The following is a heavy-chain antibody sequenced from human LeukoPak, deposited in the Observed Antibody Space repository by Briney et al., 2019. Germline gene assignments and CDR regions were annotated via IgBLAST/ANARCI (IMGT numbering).Heavy chain of an antibody. CDR1: GGSISSSSYY. CDR2: IYYSGST. D-gene: IGHD3-3*01. V-gene: IGHV4-39*07. J-gene: IGHJ4*02. CDR3: ARSRFLEWLSPFDY. Sequence: SSETLSLTCTVSGGSISSSSYYWGWIRQPPGKGLEWIGSIYYSGSTYYNPSLKSRVTISVDTSKNQFSLKLSSVTAADTAVYYCARSRFLEWLSPFDYWGQGTLVTVSS.